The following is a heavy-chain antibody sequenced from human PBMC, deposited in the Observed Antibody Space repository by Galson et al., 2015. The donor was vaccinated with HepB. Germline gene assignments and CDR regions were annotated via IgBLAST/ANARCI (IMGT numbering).Heavy chain of an antibody. CDR2: ISSSSSDI. D-gene: IGHD3-3*01. CDR3: ARDLTSYDFWSASYVAERDNYYGLDV. Sequence: SLRLSCAASGFIFSSYRMNWVRQAPGKGLEWVPSISSSSSDIYYVDSVKGRFTISRDNAKNSLYLQMNSLRAEDTAVYYCARDLTSYDFWSASYVAERDNYYGLDVWGQGTTVTVFS. V-gene: IGHV3-21*06. CDR1: GFIFSSYR. J-gene: IGHJ6*02.